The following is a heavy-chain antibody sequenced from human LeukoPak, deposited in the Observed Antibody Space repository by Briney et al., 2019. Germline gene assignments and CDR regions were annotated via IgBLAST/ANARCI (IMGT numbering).Heavy chain of an antibody. J-gene: IGHJ4*02. CDR2: LYYDGSNQ. D-gene: IGHD2-21*02. CDR1: GFTFTTFW. V-gene: IGHV3-30*02. Sequence: PGGSLRLSCATSGFTFTTFWMHWVRQAPGKGLEWVASLYYDGSNQNYADSVKGRFTISRDNSKSTLYLQMNNLRTDDTAVYYCAKDCGGDCQVYKWGQGSLVTVSS. CDR3: AKDCGGDCQVYK.